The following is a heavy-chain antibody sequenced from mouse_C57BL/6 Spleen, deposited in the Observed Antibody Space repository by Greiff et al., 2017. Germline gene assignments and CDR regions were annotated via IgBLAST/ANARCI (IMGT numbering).Heavy chain of an antibody. Sequence: EVQGVESGGGLVQPGGSLSLSCAASGFTFTDYYMSWVRQPPGKALEWLGFIRNKANGYTTEYSASVKGRFTISRDNSQSILYLQMNALRAEDSATYYCARFKDYGSPNWYFDVWGTGTTVTVSS. CDR1: GFTFTDYY. CDR2: IRNKANGYTT. D-gene: IGHD1-1*01. J-gene: IGHJ1*03. V-gene: IGHV7-3*01. CDR3: ARFKDYGSPNWYFDV.